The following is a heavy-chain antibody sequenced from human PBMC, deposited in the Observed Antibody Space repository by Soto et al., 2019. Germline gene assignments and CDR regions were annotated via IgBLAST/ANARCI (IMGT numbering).Heavy chain of an antibody. V-gene: IGHV3-33*01. CDR3: ARVSEGGSYYGGLDY. D-gene: IGHD1-26*01. CDR2: IWYDGNIK. CDR1: GFTFSSYG. J-gene: IGHJ4*02. Sequence: QVQLVESGGGVVQPGRSLRLSCAASGFTFSSYGMHWVRQAPGKGLEWVAVIWYDGNIKYYADSVKGRFTISRDNSKNTVFLQMNSLRAEDTAVYYCARVSEGGSYYGGLDYWGQGTLVTVSS.